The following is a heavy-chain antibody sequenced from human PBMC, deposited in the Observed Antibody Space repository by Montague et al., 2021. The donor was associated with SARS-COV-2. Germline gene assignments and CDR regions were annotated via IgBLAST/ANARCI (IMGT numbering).Heavy chain of an antibody. CDR3: AHRYYSGSGSSASAVSDX. Sequence: PALVKPTQTLTLTCTFSGFSLSTDGVGVGWIRPPPGKALEWLALIYWDDDKRYRPVLQSRLTITKGTSENQVVLTMTNMDPVDTATYYCAHRYYSGSGSSASAVSDXWGQGTLVTVSS. J-gene: IGHJ4*02. D-gene: IGHD3-10*01. CDR2: IYWDDDK. CDR1: GFSLSTDGVG. V-gene: IGHV2-5*02.